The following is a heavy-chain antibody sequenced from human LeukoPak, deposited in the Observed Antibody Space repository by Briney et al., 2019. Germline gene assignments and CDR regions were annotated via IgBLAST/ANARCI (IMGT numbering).Heavy chain of an antibody. V-gene: IGHV3-30*02. CDR3: ARVPTSPPLYYYYMDV. Sequence: PGGSLRLSCAASGFTFSSYGMHWVRQAPGKGLEWVAFIRYDGSNKYYADSVKGRFTISRDNAKNSLYLQMNSLRAEDTAVYYCARVPTSPPLYYYYMDVWGKGTTVTVSS. CDR1: GFTFSSYG. J-gene: IGHJ6*03. CDR2: IRYDGSNK.